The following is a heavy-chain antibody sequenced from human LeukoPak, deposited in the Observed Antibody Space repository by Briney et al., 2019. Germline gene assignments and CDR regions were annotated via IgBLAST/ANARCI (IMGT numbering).Heavy chain of an antibody. D-gene: IGHD5-18*01. J-gene: IGHJ4*01. CDR1: GFTFRSYE. Sequence: PGGSLRLSCAASGFTFRSYEMNWVRQAPGKGLEWISHINSGGQTIHYADSVKCRFTISRDNAKNSLYLQMNSLRADDTAVYYCARLLRGFSSAYWGHGTLVTVSS. CDR3: ARLLRGFSSAY. CDR2: INSGGQTI. V-gene: IGHV3-48*03.